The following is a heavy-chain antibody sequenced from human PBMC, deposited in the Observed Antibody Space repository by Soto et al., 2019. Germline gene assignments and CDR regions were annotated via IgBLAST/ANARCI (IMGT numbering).Heavy chain of an antibody. J-gene: IGHJ4*02. D-gene: IGHD6-19*01. CDR3: ARGLPVARQGFDY. Sequence: SETLSLTCAVYGGSFSGYYWSWIRQPPGKGLEWIGEINHSGSTNYNPSLKSRVTISVDTSKNQFSLKLSSVTAADTAVYYCARGLPVARQGFDYWGQGTLVTVSS. V-gene: IGHV4-34*01. CDR2: INHSGST. CDR1: GGSFSGYY.